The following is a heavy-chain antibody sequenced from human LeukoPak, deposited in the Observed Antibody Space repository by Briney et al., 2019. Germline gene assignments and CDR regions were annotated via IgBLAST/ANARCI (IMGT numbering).Heavy chain of an antibody. V-gene: IGHV3-49*04. CDR2: IRSKAYGGTT. J-gene: IGHJ4*02. CDR1: GFTFGDYA. CDR3: ARARYVAAAGHTIDY. Sequence: PGGSLRLSCTASGFTFGDYAMSWVRQAPGKGLEWVGFIRSKAYGGTTEYAASVKGRFTISRDDSKSIAYLQMNSLKTEDTAVYYCARARYVAAAGHTIDYWGQGTLVTVSS. D-gene: IGHD6-13*01.